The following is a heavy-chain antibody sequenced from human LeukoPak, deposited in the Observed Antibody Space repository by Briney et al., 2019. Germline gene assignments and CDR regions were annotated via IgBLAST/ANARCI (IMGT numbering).Heavy chain of an antibody. CDR1: GFTFSSYA. J-gene: IGHJ4*02. Sequence: GGSLRLSCAASGFTFSSYAMSWVRQAPGKGLEWVAAISGNGGSTYYADSVKGRFTISRDNFKNTLYLQMNGLRAEDTAVYYCAKEVIVGVSFDYWGQGTLVTVSS. D-gene: IGHD1-26*01. CDR2: ISGNGGST. V-gene: IGHV3-23*01. CDR3: AKEVIVGVSFDY.